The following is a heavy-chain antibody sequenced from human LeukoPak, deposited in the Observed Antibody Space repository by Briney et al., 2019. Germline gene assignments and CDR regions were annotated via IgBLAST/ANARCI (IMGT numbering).Heavy chain of an antibody. D-gene: IGHD2-21*02. J-gene: IGHJ4*02. V-gene: IGHV4-59*01. CDR3: AREKYCGGDCYPQTSGYFDY. CDR2: IDYSGST. Sequence: KASETLSLTCTVSGGSISSYYWSWIRQPPGKGLEWIGYIDYSGSTNYNPSLKSRVTISVDTSKNQFSLKLSSVTAADTAVYYCAREKYCGGDCYPQTSGYFDYWGQGTLVTVSS. CDR1: GGSISSYY.